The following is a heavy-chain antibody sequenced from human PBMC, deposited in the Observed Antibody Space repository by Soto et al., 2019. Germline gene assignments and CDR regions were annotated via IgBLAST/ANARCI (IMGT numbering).Heavy chain of an antibody. J-gene: IGHJ3*02. CDR2: IYSGGST. CDR3: ASPIIAASADAFDI. CDR1: GFTVSSNY. D-gene: IGHD6-6*01. Sequence: GGSLRLSCAASGFTVSSNYMSWVRQAPWKGLEWVSVIYSGGSTYYADSVKGRFTISRDNSKNTLYLQMNSLRAEDTAVYYCASPIIAASADAFDIWGQGTMLTVS. V-gene: IGHV3-66*01.